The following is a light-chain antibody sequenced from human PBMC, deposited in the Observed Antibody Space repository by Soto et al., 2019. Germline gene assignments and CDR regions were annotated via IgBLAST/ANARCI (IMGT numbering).Light chain of an antibody. CDR3: AAWDDSLNAVV. Sequence: QSVLTQPPSVSGTPGQKVSISCSGSASNLGGNPVNWYQHLPGAAPKLLIYTNHQRPSGVPDRFSGSKSGTSASLAIGGLRSEDEADFYCAAWDDSLNAVVLRGGTKLTVL. J-gene: IGLJ2*01. CDR1: ASNLGGNP. CDR2: TNH. V-gene: IGLV1-44*01.